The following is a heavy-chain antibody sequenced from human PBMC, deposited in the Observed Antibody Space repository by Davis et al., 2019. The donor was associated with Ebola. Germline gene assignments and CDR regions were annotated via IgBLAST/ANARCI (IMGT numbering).Heavy chain of an antibody. D-gene: IGHD3-10*01. J-gene: IGHJ6*03. CDR2: ISYDGSNK. CDR1: GFTFSSYG. Sequence: GESLKISCAASGFTFSSYGMHWVRQAPGKGLEWVAVISYDGSNKYYADSVKGRFTISRDNSKNTLYLQMNSLRAEDTAVYYCAKSTLWFGELPRNYMDVWGKGTTVTVSS. V-gene: IGHV3-30*18. CDR3: AKSTLWFGELPRNYMDV.